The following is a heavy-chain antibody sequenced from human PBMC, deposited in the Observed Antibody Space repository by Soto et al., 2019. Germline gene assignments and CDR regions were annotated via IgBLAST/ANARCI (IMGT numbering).Heavy chain of an antibody. CDR3: AKDRTVAGTSFFDY. CDR1: GFTFRSYW. D-gene: IGHD6-19*01. Sequence: GGSLRLSCAASGFTFRSYWMAWVRQPPGKGLEWVANIDKDGTEKNYVDSVKGRFTISRDNVKNSLYLQMNSLRAEDTAVYYCAKDRTVAGTSFFDYWGQGTLVTVSS. J-gene: IGHJ4*02. CDR2: IDKDGTEK. V-gene: IGHV3-7*01.